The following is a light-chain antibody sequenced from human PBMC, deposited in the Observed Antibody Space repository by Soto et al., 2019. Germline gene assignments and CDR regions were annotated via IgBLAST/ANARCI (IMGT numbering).Light chain of an antibody. CDR1: QDISNY. Sequence: DIQMTQSPSSLSASVGDRVTITCQASQDISNYLNWYQQKPGKAPKLLIYYASNLKTGVPSRFSGSGSGTHFSFPLPRPQFEGGSSYFCQTPHNLPLTFGGGTKVEI. CDR3: QTPHNLPLT. CDR2: YAS. V-gene: IGKV1-33*01. J-gene: IGKJ4*01.